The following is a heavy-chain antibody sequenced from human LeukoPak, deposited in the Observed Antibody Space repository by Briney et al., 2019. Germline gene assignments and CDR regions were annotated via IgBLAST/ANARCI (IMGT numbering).Heavy chain of an antibody. J-gene: IGHJ4*02. D-gene: IGHD3-10*01. CDR3: ARDRGSSTMIRGVNHY. V-gene: IGHV3-23*01. CDR1: GFTFSSYA. Sequence: PGGSLRLSCAASGFTFSSYAMGWVRQAPGKGLEWVSGIGGSGDSTYYADSVKGRFTISRDNSKNTMYLQMNSLRAEDTAVYYCARDRGSSTMIRGVNHYWGQGTLVTVSS. CDR2: IGGSGDST.